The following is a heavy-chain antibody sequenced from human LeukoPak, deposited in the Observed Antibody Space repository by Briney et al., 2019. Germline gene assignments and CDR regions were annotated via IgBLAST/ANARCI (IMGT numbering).Heavy chain of an antibody. D-gene: IGHD3-10*01. V-gene: IGHV3-21*01. CDR3: ARVPQSMVRGVVITEFYFDS. CDR2: ISSDSSYI. Sequence: GGSLRVSCAASALTFSSYGMSWVRQAPGKGLEWVSSISSDSSYIYYADSAKGRFTISRDNAKSSLYLQMNSLRADDTAVYYCARVPQSMVRGVVITEFYFDSWGEGTLVTVSS. J-gene: IGHJ4*02. CDR1: ALTFSSYG.